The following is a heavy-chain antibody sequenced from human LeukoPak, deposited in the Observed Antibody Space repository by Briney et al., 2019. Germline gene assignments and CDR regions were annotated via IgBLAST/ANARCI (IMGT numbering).Heavy chain of an antibody. J-gene: IGHJ4*02. D-gene: IGHD3-22*01. CDR2: INHSGST. Sequence: PSETLSLTCAVYGGSFSGYYWSWIRQPPGKGLEWIGEINHSGSTNYNPSLKSRVTISVDTSKNQFSLKLSSVTAADTAVYYCARGSGYHSGIFDFWGQGTLVTVSS. V-gene: IGHV4-34*01. CDR3: ARGSGYHSGIFDF. CDR1: GGSFSGYY.